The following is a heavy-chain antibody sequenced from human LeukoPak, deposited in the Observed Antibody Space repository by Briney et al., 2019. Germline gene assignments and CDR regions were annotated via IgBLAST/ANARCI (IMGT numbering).Heavy chain of an antibody. J-gene: IGHJ4*02. CDR3: TTDAGYDYVWGSFLHNYYFDY. CDR1: GFTFSNAW. Sequence: GGSLRLSCAASGFTFSNAWMSWVRQAPGKGLEWVGRIKSKTDGGTTDYAAPVKGRFTISRDDSKNTLYLQMNSLKTEDTAVYYCTTDAGYDYVWGSFLHNYYFDYWGQGTLVTVSS. V-gene: IGHV3-15*01. D-gene: IGHD3-16*01. CDR2: IKSKTDGGTT.